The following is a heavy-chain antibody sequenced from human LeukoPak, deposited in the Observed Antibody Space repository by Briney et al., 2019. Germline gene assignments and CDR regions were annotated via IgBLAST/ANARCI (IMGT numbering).Heavy chain of an antibody. CDR2: IYHSGST. CDR3: ARLMGGSYYLYAFDI. J-gene: IGHJ3*02. V-gene: IGHV4-59*04. CDR1: GGSISSYY. D-gene: IGHD1-26*01. Sequence: SETLSLTCTVSGGSISSYYWSWIRQPPGKGLEWIGYIYHSGSTYYNPSLKSRVTISVDTSKNQFSLKLSSVTAADTAVYYCARLMGGSYYLYAFDIWGQGTMVTVSS.